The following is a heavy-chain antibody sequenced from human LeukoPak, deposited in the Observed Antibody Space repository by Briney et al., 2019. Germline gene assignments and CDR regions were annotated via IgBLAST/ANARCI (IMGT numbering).Heavy chain of an antibody. CDR3: ARGRDYYDSSGYRDAFDI. CDR1: GGSISSSSYY. V-gene: IGHV4-39*07. CDR2: IYYSGST. Sequence: SETLSLTCTVSGGSISSSSYYWGWIRQPPGKGLEWIGSIYYSGSTYYNPSLKSRVTISVDTSKNQFSLKLSSVTAADTAVYYCARGRDYYDSSGYRDAFDIWGQGTMVTVSS. D-gene: IGHD3-22*01. J-gene: IGHJ3*02.